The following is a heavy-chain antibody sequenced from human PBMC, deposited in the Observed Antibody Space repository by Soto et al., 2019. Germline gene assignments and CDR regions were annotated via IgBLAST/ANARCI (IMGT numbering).Heavy chain of an antibody. CDR1: VASISSGGYY. J-gene: IGHJ5*01. V-gene: IGHV4-31*03. Sequence: LSLTCTVSVASISSGGYYWSWIRQHPGEGLEWIGYIYYSGSTSYNPSLKSRVTISVDTSKNQFSLKLSSVTAADTAVYYCARESKYDTSGYPPWFASWGKGTLVTVSS. D-gene: IGHD3-22*01. CDR2: IYYSGST. CDR3: ARESKYDTSGYPPWFAS.